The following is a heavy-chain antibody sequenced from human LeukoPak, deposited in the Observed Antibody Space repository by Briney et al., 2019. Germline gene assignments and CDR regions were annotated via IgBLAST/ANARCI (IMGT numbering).Heavy chain of an antibody. V-gene: IGHV4-61*01. CDR2: IYYSGST. D-gene: IGHD4-17*01. J-gene: IGHJ4*02. CDR3: ARDGAVTY. Sequence: SETLSHTCTVSGGSVSSGNYYWSWIRQPPGKGLEWIGYIYYSGSTNYNPSLKSRVTISVDTSNNQFSLKLSSVTAADTAVYYCARDGAVTYWGQGTLVTVSS. CDR1: GGSVSSGNYY.